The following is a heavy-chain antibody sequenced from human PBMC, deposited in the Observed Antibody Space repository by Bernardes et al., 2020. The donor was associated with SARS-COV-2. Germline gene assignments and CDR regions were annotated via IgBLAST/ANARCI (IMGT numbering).Heavy chain of an antibody. V-gene: IGHV3-48*04. D-gene: IGHD4-17*01. CDR2: ISSSSGTI. J-gene: IGHJ3*02. CDR3: AKTSTDSPYDGLDI. Sequence: GGSLRLSCAASGFAFSGYSMNWVRQAPGKGLEWLSYISSSSGTIYYADSVKGRFTISRDNVKKLLYLQMNGLRTEDTAVYSCAKTSTDSPYDGLDIWGQGTMVTVSS. CDR1: GFAFSGYS.